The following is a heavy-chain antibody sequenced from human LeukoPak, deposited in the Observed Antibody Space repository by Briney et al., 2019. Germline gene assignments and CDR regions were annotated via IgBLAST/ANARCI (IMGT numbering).Heavy chain of an antibody. J-gene: IGHJ6*03. D-gene: IGHD3-10*01. CDR3: ARVGPYGSVTDYMDA. Sequence: ASVTDSCKASGYTFTSYDINWVRQAPGQGLEWMGWMNPNSGNTVYAQKFQGRVTMTRNTSISTAYMELSSLRSEDTAVYYCARVGPYGSVTDYMDAWGREPTVTIS. V-gene: IGHV1-8*01. CDR2: MNPNSGNT. CDR1: GYTFTSYD.